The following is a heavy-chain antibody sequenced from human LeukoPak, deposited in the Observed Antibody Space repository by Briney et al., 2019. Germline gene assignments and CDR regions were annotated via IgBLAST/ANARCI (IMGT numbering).Heavy chain of an antibody. CDR1: GGSISSYY. CDR3: ARVGGREGYNTFDY. V-gene: IGHV4-59*01. D-gene: IGHD5-24*01. CDR2: IYYSGST. Sequence: SETLSLTCTVSGGSISSYYWSWIRQPPGKGLEWIGYIYYSGSTNYNPSLKSRVTISVDTSKNQFSLKLSSVTAADTAVYYCARVGGREGYNTFDYWGQGTLVTASS. J-gene: IGHJ4*02.